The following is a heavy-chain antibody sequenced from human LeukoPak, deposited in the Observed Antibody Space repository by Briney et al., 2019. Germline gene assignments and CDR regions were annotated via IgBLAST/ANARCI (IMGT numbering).Heavy chain of an antibody. D-gene: IGHD3-16*02. V-gene: IGHV3-53*01. CDR1: GFTVSSNY. J-gene: IGHJ3*02. Sequence: PGGSLRLSCAASGFTVSSNYMSWVRQAPGKGLEWVSVIYSGGSTYYADSVKGRFTISRDNSKNTLYLQMNSLRAEDTAVYYCARTLSHTGPGAFDIWGQGTMVTVSS. CDR2: IYSGGST. CDR3: ARTLSHTGPGAFDI.